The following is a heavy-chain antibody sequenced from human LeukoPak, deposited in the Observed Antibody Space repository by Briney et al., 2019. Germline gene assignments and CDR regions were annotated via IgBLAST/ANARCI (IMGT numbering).Heavy chain of an antibody. CDR1: GGSINSYY. Sequence: PSETLSLTCTVSGGSINSYYWTWNRQPPGKGLEWIGYIYYSGSTHYNPSLNSRVTISMDTSKNHFSLKLSSVTAADTAIYYCARTSRHFYGSGSNLTPWPADMDVWGQGTKVTVSS. V-gene: IGHV4-59*01. D-gene: IGHD3-10*01. J-gene: IGHJ6*02. CDR2: IYYSGST. CDR3: ARTSRHFYGSGSNLTPWPADMDV.